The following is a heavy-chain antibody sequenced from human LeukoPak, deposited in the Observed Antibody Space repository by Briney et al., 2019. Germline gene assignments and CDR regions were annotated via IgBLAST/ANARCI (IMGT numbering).Heavy chain of an antibody. CDR1: GYKFTTYW. CDR3: ARFYGGNLPFDP. CDR2: IYPGDSDT. J-gene: IGHJ5*02. V-gene: IGHV5-51*01. Sequence: PGESLKISCQGSGYKFTTYWIGWMRQMPGKGLEWMGIIYPGDSDTRYSPSFQGQVTISADKSVTTAYLQWRSLKASDTAIYYCARFYGGNLPFDPWGQGTLVTVSS. D-gene: IGHD4-23*01.